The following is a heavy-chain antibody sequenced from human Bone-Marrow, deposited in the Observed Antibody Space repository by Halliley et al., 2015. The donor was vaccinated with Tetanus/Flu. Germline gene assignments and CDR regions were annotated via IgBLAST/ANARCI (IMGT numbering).Heavy chain of an antibody. J-gene: IGHJ6*02. CDR1: GGSISSYY. V-gene: IGHV4-59*01. D-gene: IGHD1-1*01. CDR3: ARVERGGMDV. Sequence: TLSLTCTVSGGSISSYYWTWIRQPPGKGLEWIGDIFYTGNTNYNPSPESRVTTSLEMSKNQFSLNLRSVTAADTAVYYCARVERGGMDVWGQGTTVTVSS. CDR2: IFYTGNT.